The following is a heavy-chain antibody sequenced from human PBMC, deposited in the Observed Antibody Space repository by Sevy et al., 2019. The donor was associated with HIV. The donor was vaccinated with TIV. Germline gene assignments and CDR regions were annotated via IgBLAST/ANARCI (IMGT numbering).Heavy chain of an antibody. V-gene: IGHV3-49*03. Sequence: GGSLRLSCTTSGFTFDDYAMSWFRQAPGKGLEWVAFITRNSYEAYGGKTDYAASVKGRFIISRDDTKSVAKLKMNSLKTEDTAVYYCTRGLATADTPEYYFDYWGQGTLVTVSS. CDR1: GFTFDDYA. CDR2: ITRNSYEAYGGKT. CDR3: TRGLATADTPEYYFDY. J-gene: IGHJ4*02. D-gene: IGHD5-12*01.